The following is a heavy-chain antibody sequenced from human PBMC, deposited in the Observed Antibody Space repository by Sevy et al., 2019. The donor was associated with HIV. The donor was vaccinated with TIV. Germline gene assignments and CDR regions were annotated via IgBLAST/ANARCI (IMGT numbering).Heavy chain of an antibody. Sequence: GGSLRLSCAASGFSFSRSAMHWVRQAPGKGLEWVAVMSYNGNKKYNGDSVKGRFTISRDNAKNSLYLQMNSLRAEDTAVYYCARDRRNYGGQYFDYWGQGTLVTVSS. J-gene: IGHJ4*02. CDR3: ARDRRNYGGQYFDY. CDR1: GFSFSRSA. D-gene: IGHD1-7*01. CDR2: MSYNGNKK. V-gene: IGHV3-30*04.